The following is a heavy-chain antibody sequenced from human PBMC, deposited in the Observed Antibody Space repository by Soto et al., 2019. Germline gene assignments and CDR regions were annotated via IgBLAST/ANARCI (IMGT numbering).Heavy chain of an antibody. J-gene: IGHJ4*01. CDR1: SFRFSAYG. CDR3: AKGGYKTGWPPFDH. Sequence: QVKLVEFGGAVVQSGRSLRLSCTASSFRFSAYGMHWVRQAPGKGLEWVALISDDGKTQFFTESVEGRFTVSRDNSRNNLYLQMNRLRPEDTAVYYCAKGGYKTGWPPFDHWGHGTRVTVST. D-gene: IGHD6-19*01. CDR2: ISDDGKTQ. V-gene: IGHV3-30*18.